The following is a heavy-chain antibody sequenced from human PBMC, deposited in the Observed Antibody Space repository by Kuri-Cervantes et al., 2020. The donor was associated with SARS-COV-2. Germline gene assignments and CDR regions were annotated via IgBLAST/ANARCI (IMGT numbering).Heavy chain of an antibody. CDR1: GFSFSSYD. D-gene: IGHD3-16*01. V-gene: IGHV3-30*14. CDR2: ITADGRII. CDR3: ARDLYEGAFDI. J-gene: IGHJ3*02. Sequence: GESLKISCVASGFSFSSYDVNWARQVPGKGLEWLSFITADGRIIHYADSVKGRFTISRHNSKNTLYLQMNSLRAEDTAVYYCARDLYEGAFDIWGQGTMVTVSS.